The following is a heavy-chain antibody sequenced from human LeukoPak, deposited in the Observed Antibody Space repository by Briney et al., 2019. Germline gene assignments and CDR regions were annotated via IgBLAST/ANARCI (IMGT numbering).Heavy chain of an antibody. CDR2: ISGSGGST. V-gene: IGHV3-23*01. J-gene: IGHJ4*02. Sequence: GGSLRLSCAASGFAFSSYAMGWVRQAPGKGLEWVSGISGSGGSTYYADSVKGRFTISRDNSKDTLYLQMSGLRAEDTAVYFCAKQSAGSAAWYSLHYDLWGQGTLVTVSS. CDR3: AKQSAGSAAWYSLHYDL. CDR1: GFAFSSYA. D-gene: IGHD3-22*01.